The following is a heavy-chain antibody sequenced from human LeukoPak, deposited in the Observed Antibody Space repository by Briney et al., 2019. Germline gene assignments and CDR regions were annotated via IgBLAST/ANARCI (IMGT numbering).Heavy chain of an antibody. CDR3: AKDHGSSGLAYYFDY. V-gene: IGHV3-9*03. CDR2: ISWNSGSI. D-gene: IGHD6-19*01. J-gene: IGHJ4*02. CDR1: GFTFSDYY. Sequence: PGGSLRLSCAASGFTFSDYYMSWIRQAPGKGLEWVSGISWNSGSIGYADSVKGRFTISRDNAKNSLYLQMNSLRAEDMALYYCAKDHGSSGLAYYFDYWGQGTLVTVSS.